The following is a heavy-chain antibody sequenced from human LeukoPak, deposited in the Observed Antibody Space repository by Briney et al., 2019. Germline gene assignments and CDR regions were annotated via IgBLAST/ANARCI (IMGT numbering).Heavy chain of an antibody. CDR1: AYTFTDYY. D-gene: IGHD6-13*01. Sequence: GASVKVSCKASAYTFTDYYMHWVRQAPGQGLEWMGWINPNSGGTNYAQKFQGRVTMTRDTSINTAYMELSRLRSDDTAVYYCARAPVLTAAAQRVWFYPWGQGTLVTVSS. CDR3: ARAPVLTAAAQRVWFYP. CDR2: INPNSGGT. J-gene: IGHJ5*02. V-gene: IGHV1-2*02.